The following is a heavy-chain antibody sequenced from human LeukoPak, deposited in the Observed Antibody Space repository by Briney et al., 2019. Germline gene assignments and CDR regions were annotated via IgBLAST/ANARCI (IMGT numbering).Heavy chain of an antibody. V-gene: IGHV3-74*01. CDR3: ARGTGVLDY. CDR2: INSDGSST. D-gene: IGHD2-8*02. CDR1: GFSISNFW. Sequence: GGSLRLSCAASGFSISNFWMHWVRQAPGKGLVWVSRINSDGSSTTYADSVKGRFTISRDNAKNTLYLQMNSLRAEDTAVYYCARGTGVLDYWGQGTLVTVSS. J-gene: IGHJ4*02.